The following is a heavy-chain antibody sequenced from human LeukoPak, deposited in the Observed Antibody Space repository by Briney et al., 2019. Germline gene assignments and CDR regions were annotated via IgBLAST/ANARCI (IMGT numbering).Heavy chain of an antibody. D-gene: IGHD2-2*01. CDR3: ARRDQRNWFDP. Sequence: PSETLSLTCAVSGHSISSGYYWGWLRQPPGKGLEWIGNIYHSGSTYYNPSLKSRVTISLDTSKNQFSLKLSSVTAADTAMYYCARRDQRNWFDPWGQGTLSPSPQ. CDR2: IYHSGST. J-gene: IGHJ5*02. V-gene: IGHV4-38-2*01. CDR1: GHSISSGYY.